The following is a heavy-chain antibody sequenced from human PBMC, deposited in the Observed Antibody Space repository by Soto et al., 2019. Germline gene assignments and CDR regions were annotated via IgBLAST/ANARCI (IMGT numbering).Heavy chain of an antibody. V-gene: IGHV5-51*01. J-gene: IGHJ4*02. CDR2: IYPGDSDT. D-gene: IGHD2-2*01. CDR3: VRRPGCSTTTCYRELDY. CDR1: GYTFTTYW. Sequence: GESLKISCNGSGYTFTTYWIGWGRQMPGKGLEWMGVIYPGDSDTIYSPSFQGQVTLSADKSISTAYLQWRSLQASDTAMYYCVRRPGCSTTTCYRELDYWGQGTLVTVSS.